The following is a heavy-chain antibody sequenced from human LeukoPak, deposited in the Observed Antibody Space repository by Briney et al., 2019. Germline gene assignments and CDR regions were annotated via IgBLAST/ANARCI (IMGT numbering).Heavy chain of an antibody. V-gene: IGHV4-34*01. Sequence: PSETLSLTCAVYGGSFSGYYWSWIRQPPGKGLEWIGEINHSGSTNYNPSLKSRVTISVDTSKNQFSLKLSSVTAADTAVYYCARGRPRFDPWGQGTLVTVSS. CDR1: GGSFSGYY. J-gene: IGHJ5*02. CDR2: INHSGST. CDR3: ARGRPRFDP.